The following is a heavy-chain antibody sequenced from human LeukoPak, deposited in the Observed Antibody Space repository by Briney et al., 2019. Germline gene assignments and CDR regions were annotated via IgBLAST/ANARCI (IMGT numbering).Heavy chain of an antibody. CDR2: ISSGGSTT. D-gene: IGHD5-18*01. CDR3: AKVPSGIPA. V-gene: IGHV3-23*01. Sequence: PGGSLRLSCAASGFTFSSHVMSWVRQAPGKGLEWVSSISSGGSTTYYVDPVKGRFTISRDNSKNTLYLQMDTLRAEDTAVYYCAKVPSGIPAWGQETLVTVSS. CDR1: GFTFSSHV. J-gene: IGHJ5*02.